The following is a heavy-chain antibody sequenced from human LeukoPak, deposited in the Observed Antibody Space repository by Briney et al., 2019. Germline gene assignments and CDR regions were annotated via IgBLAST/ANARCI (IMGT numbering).Heavy chain of an antibody. CDR2: IRYDGSNK. CDR3: AEDLKRVRGELQFDY. V-gene: IGHV3-30*02. CDR1: GFTFSSYG. Sequence: GGSLGLSCAASGFTFSSYGMHWVRQAPGKGLEWVAFIRYDGSNKYYADSVKGRFTISRDNSKNTPYLQMNSLRAEDTAVYYCAEDLKRVRGELQFDYWGQGTLVTVSS. J-gene: IGHJ4*02. D-gene: IGHD3-10*01.